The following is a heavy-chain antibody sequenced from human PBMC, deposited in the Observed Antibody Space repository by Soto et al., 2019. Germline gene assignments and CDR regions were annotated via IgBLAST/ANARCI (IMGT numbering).Heavy chain of an antibody. D-gene: IGHD2-2*01. CDR2: ISSSGSTI. CDR3: ARDGPPYCSSTSCRYFDY. Sequence: GRSLRLSCAASGFTFSSYEMNWVRQAPGKGLEWVSYISSSGSTIYYADSVKGRFTISRDNAKNSLYLQMNSLRAEDTAVYYCARDGPPYCSSTSCRYFDYWGQGTLVTVSS. V-gene: IGHV3-48*03. CDR1: GFTFSSYE. J-gene: IGHJ4*02.